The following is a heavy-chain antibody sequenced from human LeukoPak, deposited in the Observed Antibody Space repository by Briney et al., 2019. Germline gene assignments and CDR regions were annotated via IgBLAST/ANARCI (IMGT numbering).Heavy chain of an antibody. J-gene: IGHJ4*02. Sequence: GRSLRLSCAASGFTFDDYAMHWVRQAPGKGLEWVSAISGSGGSTYYADSVKGRFTISRDNSKNTLYLQMNSLRAEDTAVYYCAKDLRWGIRAAVDYWGQGTLVTVSS. V-gene: IGHV3-23*01. CDR3: AKDLRWGIRAAVDY. CDR2: ISGSGGST. CDR1: GFTFDDYA. D-gene: IGHD6-13*01.